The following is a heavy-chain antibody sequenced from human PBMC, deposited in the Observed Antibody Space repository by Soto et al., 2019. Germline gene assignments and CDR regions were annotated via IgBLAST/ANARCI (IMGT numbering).Heavy chain of an antibody. D-gene: IGHD2-21*01. V-gene: IGHV2-5*01. Sequence: SGPTLVNPTQTLTLTCTFSGFSLSTSGVGVGWICQPPGKALEWLALIYWNDDKRYSPSLKSRLTITKDTSKNQVVLTMTNMDPVDTATYYCARDTISPPLYYFDYWGQGTLVTVSS. J-gene: IGHJ4*02. CDR2: IYWNDDK. CDR3: ARDTISPPLYYFDY. CDR1: GFSLSTSGVG.